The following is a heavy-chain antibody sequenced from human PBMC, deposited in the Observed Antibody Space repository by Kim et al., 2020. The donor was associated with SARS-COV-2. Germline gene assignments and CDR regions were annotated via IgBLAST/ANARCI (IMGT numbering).Heavy chain of an antibody. Sequence: ASVKVSCKASGYRFTDYYMHWVRQAPGQGLEWMGRINPNSGGTNYAEKFQGRVTMTRDTSVNTAHMELSRLRSDDTAVYYCARDSYGLDYCGQGTLVTVS. V-gene: IGHV1-2*06. D-gene: IGHD3-10*01. J-gene: IGHJ4*02. CDR1: GYRFTDYY. CDR2: INPNSGGT. CDR3: ARDSYGLDY.